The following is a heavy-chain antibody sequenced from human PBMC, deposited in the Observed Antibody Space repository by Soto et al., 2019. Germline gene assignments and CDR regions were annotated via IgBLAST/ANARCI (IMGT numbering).Heavy chain of an antibody. J-gene: IGHJ3*02. CDR3: VRESYPAKAFDI. Sequence: XESLRLSCAASGFTFSNYNINWVRQAPGKGLEWVSSIRSRSIDMYYADSVKGRFTISRDDAKNSLSLQMNGLRAEDTAVYFCVRESYPAKAFDIWGQGTMVTVSS. CDR1: GFTFSNYN. D-gene: IGHD2-2*01. CDR2: IRSRSIDM. V-gene: IGHV3-21*01.